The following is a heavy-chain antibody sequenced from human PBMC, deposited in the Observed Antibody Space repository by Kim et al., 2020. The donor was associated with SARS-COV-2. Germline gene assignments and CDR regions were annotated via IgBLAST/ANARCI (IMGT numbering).Heavy chain of an antibody. V-gene: IGHV4-39*01. CDR2: IYYSGST. J-gene: IGHJ4*02. CDR1: GGSISSSSYY. Sequence: SETLSLTCTVSGGSISSSSYYWGWIRQPPGKGLEWIGSIYYSGSTYYNPSLKSRVTISVDTSKNQFSLKLSSVTAADTAVYYCARHQRGLGGVGATFDYWGQGTLVTVSS. CDR3: ARHQRGLGGVGATFDY. D-gene: IGHD1-26*01.